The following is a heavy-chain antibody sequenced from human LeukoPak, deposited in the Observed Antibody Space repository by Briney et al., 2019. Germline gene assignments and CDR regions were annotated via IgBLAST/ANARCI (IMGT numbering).Heavy chain of an antibody. CDR1: GFTFRNYV. CDR2: TSSDLNVK. J-gene: IGHJ4*02. CDR3: AREGYYGSGSPPSLYFDY. V-gene: IGHV3-30-3*01. Sequence: PGGSLRLPCAASGFTFRNYVIHWVRQAPGKGLEWVAVTSSDLNVKLYADSVKGRFTVSRDNSRSTLYLQMNSLRPEDTAIYYCAREGYYGSGSPPSLYFDYWDQGTLVTVSS. D-gene: IGHD3-10*01.